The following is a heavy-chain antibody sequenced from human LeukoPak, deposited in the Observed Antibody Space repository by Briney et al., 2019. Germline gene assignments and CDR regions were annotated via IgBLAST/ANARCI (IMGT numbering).Heavy chain of an antibody. D-gene: IGHD3-3*02. V-gene: IGHV3-23*01. J-gene: IGHJ4*02. CDR2: RKGGGET. CDR1: GVSFTNYA. CDR3: ARASCISTADAVC. Sequence: GGSLRLSCAASGVSFTNYAMSWVRQAPARGPEWLSSRKGGGETFYADSVKGRFTLSRDDSRNTVYLQLNNLRVEDTAIYYCARASCISTADAVCWVQGTQVTVSS.